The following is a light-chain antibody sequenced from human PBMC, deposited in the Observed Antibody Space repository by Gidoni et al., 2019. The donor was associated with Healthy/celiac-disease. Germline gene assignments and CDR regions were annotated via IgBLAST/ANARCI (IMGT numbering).Light chain of an antibody. Sequence: GTLSLSPGERATLSCRASQSVSSSYLAWYQQKPGQAPRLLIYGASSRATGIPDRFSGSGSGTDFTLTISRLEPEDFAVYYCQQYGSSPPITFGQGTRLEIK. J-gene: IGKJ5*01. CDR2: GAS. CDR3: QQYGSSPPIT. CDR1: QSVSSSY. V-gene: IGKV3-20*01.